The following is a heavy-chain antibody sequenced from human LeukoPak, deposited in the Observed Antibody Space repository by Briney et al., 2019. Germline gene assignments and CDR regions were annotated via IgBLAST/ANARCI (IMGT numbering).Heavy chain of an antibody. V-gene: IGHV3-9*01. Sequence: GRSLRLSCAASGFTFDDYAMHWVRHAPGKGLEWVSGISWNSGSIVYADSVKGRFTISRDNAKNSLYLQMNSLRAEDTALYYCATDSCSWYLEYFQHWGQGTLVTVSS. J-gene: IGHJ1*01. D-gene: IGHD6-13*01. CDR1: GFTFDDYA. CDR3: ATDSCSWYLEYFQH. CDR2: ISWNSGSI.